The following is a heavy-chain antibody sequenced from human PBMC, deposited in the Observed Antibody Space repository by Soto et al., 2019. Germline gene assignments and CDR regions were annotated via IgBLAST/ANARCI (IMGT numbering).Heavy chain of an antibody. Sequence: PSETLSLTCTVSGGSISSGGYYWSWIRQHPGKGLEWIGYIYYSGNTCYNPSLKSRVTISVDTSKNQFSLKLSSVTAADTAVYYCATERDSSSYYFDYWGQGTLVTVSS. V-gene: IGHV4-31*03. D-gene: IGHD6-6*01. CDR3: ATERDSSSYYFDY. CDR2: IYYSGNT. CDR1: GGSISSGGYY. J-gene: IGHJ4*02.